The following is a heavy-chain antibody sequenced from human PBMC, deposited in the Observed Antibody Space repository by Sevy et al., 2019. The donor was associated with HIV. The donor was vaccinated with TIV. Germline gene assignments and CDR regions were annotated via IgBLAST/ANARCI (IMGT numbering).Heavy chain of an antibody. CDR2: IYYSGST. CDR3: ARGVRYYDFWSGYPWFDP. D-gene: IGHD3-3*01. J-gene: IGHJ5*02. CDR1: GGSISSYY. Sequence: SETLSLTCTVSGGSISSYYWSWIRQPPGKGVEWIGYIYYSGSTNYNPPLKSRVTISVDTSKNQFSLKLSSVTAADTAVYYCARGVRYYDFWSGYPWFDPWGQGTLVTVSS. V-gene: IGHV4-59*01.